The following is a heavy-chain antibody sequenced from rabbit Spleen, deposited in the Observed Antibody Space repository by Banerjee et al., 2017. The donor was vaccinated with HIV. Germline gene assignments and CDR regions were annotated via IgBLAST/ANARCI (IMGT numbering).Heavy chain of an antibody. Sequence: QSLEESGGGLVKPEGSLTLTCKASGFDFSSVYYMCWVRQAPGKGLEWIACIYAGSSGVTYYASWAKGRFTCSKASSTTVTLQMTSLTAADTATYFCARDTGTSFSTYGMDLWGPGTLVTVS. D-gene: IGHD8-1*01. CDR3: ARDTGTSFSTYGMDL. CDR2: IYAGSSGVT. CDR1: GFDFSSVYY. J-gene: IGHJ6*01. V-gene: IGHV1S40*01.